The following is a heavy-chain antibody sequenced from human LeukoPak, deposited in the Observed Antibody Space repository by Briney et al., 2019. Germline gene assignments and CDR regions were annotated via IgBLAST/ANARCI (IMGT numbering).Heavy chain of an antibody. CDR3: ARGPPGRLQQDYGMDV. V-gene: IGHV1-8*01. Sequence: GASVKVSCKASGYTFTSYDINWVRQATGQGLEWMGWMNPNSGNTGYAQKFQGRVTMTRNTSISTAYMELSSLRSEDTAVYYCARGPPGRLQQDYGMDVWGQGTTVTVSS. CDR1: GYTFTSYD. D-gene: IGHD1-14*01. J-gene: IGHJ6*02. CDR2: MNPNSGNT.